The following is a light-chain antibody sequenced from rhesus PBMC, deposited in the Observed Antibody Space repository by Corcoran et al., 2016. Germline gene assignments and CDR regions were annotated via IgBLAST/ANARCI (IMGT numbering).Light chain of an antibody. CDR2: LGS. Sequence: DIVMTQTPLSLPVTPGEPASISCRSSQSLLHSNGYPYLFWYLQKPGQSPQLLIYLGSNRASGVPDRFSGSGSGTDFTLKSSRVEAEDVGVYYCLQDIQLPRTFGQGTKVEIK. CDR1: QSLLHSNGYPY. CDR3: LQDIQLPRT. V-gene: IGKV2-78*01. J-gene: IGKJ1*01.